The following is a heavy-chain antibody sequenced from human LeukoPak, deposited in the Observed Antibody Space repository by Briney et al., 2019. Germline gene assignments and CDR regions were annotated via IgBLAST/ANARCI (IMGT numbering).Heavy chain of an antibody. D-gene: IGHD3-10*01. CDR3: ARHMSWYYYGMDV. CDR1: GFTLSSYW. J-gene: IGHJ6*02. CDR2: IKQDGSDK. V-gene: IGHV3-7*01. Sequence: GGSLRLSCAASGFTLSSYWMSWVRQAPGKGLEWVANIKQDGSDKYYVDSVKGRFTISRDNAKNSLYLQMNSLRAEDTAVYYCARHMSWYYYGMDVCGQGTTVTVSS.